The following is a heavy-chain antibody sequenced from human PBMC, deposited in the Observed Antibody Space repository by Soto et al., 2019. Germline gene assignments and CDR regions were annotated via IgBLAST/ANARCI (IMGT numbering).Heavy chain of an antibody. V-gene: IGHV3-23*01. CDR2: ISGSGGST. CDR3: ANDSARMVRGELDY. CDR1: GFTFNSYA. Sequence: EVQLLESGGGLVQPGGSLRLSCAASGFTFNSYAMSWVRQAPGKGLEWVSAISGSGGSTYYADSVKGRFTISRDNSKNTLYLQMTSLRAEDRAVYYFANDSARMVRGELDYLGQGTL. J-gene: IGHJ4*02. D-gene: IGHD3-10*01.